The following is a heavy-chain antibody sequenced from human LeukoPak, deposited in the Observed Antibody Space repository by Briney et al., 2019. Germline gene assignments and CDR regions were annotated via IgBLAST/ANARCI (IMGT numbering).Heavy chain of an antibody. Sequence: PGGSLRLSCAASGFTFSNAWMSWVRQAPGKGLEWVGRIKSKTDGGTTDYAAPVKGRFTISRDGSKNTLYLQMNSLKTEDTAVYYCTTPLWFGELSYFDYWGQGTLVTVSS. CDR2: IKSKTDGGTT. CDR3: TTPLWFGELSYFDY. D-gene: IGHD3-10*01. V-gene: IGHV3-15*01. J-gene: IGHJ4*02. CDR1: GFTFSNAW.